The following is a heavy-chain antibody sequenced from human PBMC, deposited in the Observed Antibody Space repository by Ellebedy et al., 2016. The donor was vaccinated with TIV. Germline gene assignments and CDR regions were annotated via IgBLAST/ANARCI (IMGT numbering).Heavy chain of an antibody. CDR2: KRFDGRNE. CDR3: TRETNPSPGAVAGTGFDC. V-gene: IGHV3-30*02. CDR1: GFSFSTYG. J-gene: IGHJ4*02. D-gene: IGHD6-19*01. Sequence: PGGSLRLSCVASGFSFSTYGMHWVRQAPGKGLEWVAFKRFDGRNEYNGDSVKGRFFISRDVSKNTLFLQMNRLRAEDTATYYCTRETNPSPGAVAGTGFDCWGQGALVIVSS.